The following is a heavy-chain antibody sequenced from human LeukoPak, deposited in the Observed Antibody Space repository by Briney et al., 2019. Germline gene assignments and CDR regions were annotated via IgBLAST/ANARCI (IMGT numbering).Heavy chain of an antibody. CDR3: ASGSPAGDY. J-gene: IGHJ4*02. CDR1: GFTFSSYT. CDR2: VSSSSRFI. V-gene: IGHV3-21*01. Sequence: PGGSLRLSCAASGFTFSSYTMNWVRQAPGKGLEWVSSVSSSSRFIYYADSVKGRFTISRDNARNSLYLQVNRLTAEDTAVYYCASGSPAGDYWGQGTLVTVSS. D-gene: IGHD1-26*01.